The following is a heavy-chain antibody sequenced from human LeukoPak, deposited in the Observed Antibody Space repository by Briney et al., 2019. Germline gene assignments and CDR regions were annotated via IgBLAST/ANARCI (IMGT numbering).Heavy chain of an antibody. CDR2: IHLDGTTT. J-gene: IGHJ4*02. V-gene: IGHV3-74*01. CDR1: GFTFSSYW. CDR3: ARAEYDSSLGFGF. Sequence: GGSLRLSCVASGFTFSSYWMHWVRQAPGKGLVWVSRIHLDGTTTTYADSVRGRFTISRDNSKNTLYLQMNSLRAEDTAVYFCARAEYDSSLGFGFWGQGTLVTVSS. D-gene: IGHD3-22*01.